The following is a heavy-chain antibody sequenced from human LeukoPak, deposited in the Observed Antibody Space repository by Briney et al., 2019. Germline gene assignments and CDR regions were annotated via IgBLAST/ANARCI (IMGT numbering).Heavy chain of an antibody. CDR1: GLTVSSNY. CDR2: IVSGGTT. CDR3: ARTIVGAAHDAFDI. J-gene: IGHJ3*02. D-gene: IGHD1-26*01. V-gene: IGHV3-66*01. Sequence: GGSLRLSCAASGLTVSSNYMSWVRQAPGKGPEWVSIIVSGGTTYYTDSVKGRFTISRDNSKNTLYLQMNSLRAEDTALYHCARTIVGAAHDAFDIWGLGTMVTVSS.